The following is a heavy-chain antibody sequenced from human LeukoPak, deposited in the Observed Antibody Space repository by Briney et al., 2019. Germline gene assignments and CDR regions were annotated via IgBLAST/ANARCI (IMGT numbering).Heavy chain of an antibody. CDR3: ARIYYDILTGYSYYFDY. CDR1: GFTVSTNS. Sequence: PGGSLRLSCTVSGFTVSTNSMSWVRQAPGKGLEWVSFIYSDNTHYSDSVKGRFTISRDNSKNSLYLQMNSLRAEDTAVYYCARIYYDILTGYSYYFDYWGQGTLVTVSS. J-gene: IGHJ4*02. D-gene: IGHD3-9*01. V-gene: IGHV3-66*01. CDR2: IYSDNT.